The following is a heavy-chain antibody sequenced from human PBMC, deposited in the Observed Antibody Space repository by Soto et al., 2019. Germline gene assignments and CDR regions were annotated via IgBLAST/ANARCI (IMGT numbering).Heavy chain of an antibody. CDR2: IWYDETNK. CDR3: ARDRMWEQRPPDSFDT. V-gene: IGHV3-33*01. CDR1: GFTFSSYG. Sequence: QVQLVESGGGVVQPGRSLRLSCAASGFTFSSYGMHWVRQAPGKGLEWVAVIWYDETNKYYADSVEGRFTISRDNSKNTLYLQMNSLRAEDTAVYYCARDRMWEQRPPDSFDTWGQGTMVTVSS. J-gene: IGHJ3*02. D-gene: IGHD1-26*01.